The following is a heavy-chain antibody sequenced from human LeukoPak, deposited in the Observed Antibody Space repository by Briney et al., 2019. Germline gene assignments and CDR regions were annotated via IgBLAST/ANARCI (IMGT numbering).Heavy chain of an antibody. CDR3: ARSGVVAPFDY. D-gene: IGHD2-15*01. Sequence: PGGSLRLSCAASGFTFSTYGMSWVRQAPGKGLEWVAIIGGSGETTIYGDSVKGRLTISRDNSKNTVYLQMNSLRVEDTAVYYCARSGVVAPFDYWGQGTLVTVSS. V-gene: IGHV3-23*01. CDR1: GFTFSTYG. J-gene: IGHJ4*02. CDR2: IGGSGETT.